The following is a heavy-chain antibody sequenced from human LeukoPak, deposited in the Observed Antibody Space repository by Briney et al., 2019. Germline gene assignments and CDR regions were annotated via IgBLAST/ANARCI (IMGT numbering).Heavy chain of an antibody. CDR3: ARGLVVATYFDY. CDR1: GGSFSGYY. D-gene: IGHD5-12*01. CDR2: INHSGST. V-gene: IGHV4-34*01. Sequence: SETLSLTCAVYGGSFSGYYWSWIRQPPGKGLNWIGEINHSGSTNYNPSLKSRVTISVDTSKNQFPLKLSSVTAADTAVYYCARGLVVATYFDYWGQGTLVTVSS. J-gene: IGHJ4*02.